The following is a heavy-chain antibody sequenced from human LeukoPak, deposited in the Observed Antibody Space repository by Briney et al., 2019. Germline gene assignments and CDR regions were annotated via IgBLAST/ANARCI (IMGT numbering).Heavy chain of an antibody. CDR3: ARDRFFGGIPYYFDY. V-gene: IGHV4-31*03. J-gene: IGHJ4*02. Sequence: SETLSLTCTVSGGSISSSSYYWGWIRQHPGKGLEWIGYIYYSGSTYYNPSLKSRVTISVDTSKNQFSLKLSSVTAADTAVYYCARDRFFGGIPYYFDYWGQGTLVTVSS. CDR2: IYYSGST. D-gene: IGHD3-3*01. CDR1: GGSISSSSYY.